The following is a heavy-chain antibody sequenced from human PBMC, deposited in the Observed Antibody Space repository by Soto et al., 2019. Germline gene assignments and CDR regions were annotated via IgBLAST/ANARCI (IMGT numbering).Heavy chain of an antibody. V-gene: IGHV4-39*01. D-gene: IGHD3-10*01. J-gene: IGHJ6*02. CDR3: GRIYRSGGYSFYGMDV. Sequence: GWFRQPPGKGLEWIGSIFYSGIKYYNPSLQSRVTLSVDTSKNQFPLHLRSVTAADTAAYYCGRIYRSGGYSFYGMDVWGQGTTVSLSS. CDR2: IFYSGIK.